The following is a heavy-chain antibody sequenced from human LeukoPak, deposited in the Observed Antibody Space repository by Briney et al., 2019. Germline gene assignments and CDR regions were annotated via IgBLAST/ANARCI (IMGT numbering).Heavy chain of an antibody. CDR3: ARGSGSSQYYFDY. Sequence: PGRSLRLSCAASGFTFSSYGMHWVRQAPGKGLEWVAVIWYDGSNKYYADSVKGRFTISRDNSKNTLYLQMNGLRAEDTAVYYCARGSGSSQYYFDYWGQGTLVTVSS. D-gene: IGHD3-10*01. CDR2: IWYDGSNK. CDR1: GFTFSSYG. V-gene: IGHV3-33*01. J-gene: IGHJ4*02.